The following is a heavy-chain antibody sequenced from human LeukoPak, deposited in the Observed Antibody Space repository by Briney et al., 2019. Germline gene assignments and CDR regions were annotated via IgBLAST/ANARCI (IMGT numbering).Heavy chain of an antibody. CDR1: GGTFSSYA. D-gene: IGHD2-21*02. CDR2: IIHILGTA. Sequence: SSVKVSCKASGGTFSSYAISWVRQAPGQGLEWMGRIIHILGTANYAQKFQGRVTITADKSTSTAYMELSSLRSEDTAVYYCAKGDIVVVTAIQHAFDIWGQGTMVTVSS. CDR3: AKGDIVVVTAIQHAFDI. V-gene: IGHV1-69*06. J-gene: IGHJ3*02.